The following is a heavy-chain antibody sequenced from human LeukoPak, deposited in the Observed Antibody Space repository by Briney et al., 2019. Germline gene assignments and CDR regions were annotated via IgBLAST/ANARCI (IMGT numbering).Heavy chain of an antibody. CDR3: ARRVLLWFGESAFDI. Sequence: ASVKVSCKASGYTFTGYYMYWVRQAPGQGLEWMGRINPNSGGTNYAQKFQGRVTMTRDTSISTAYMELSRLRSDGAAVYYCARRVLLWFGESAFDIWGQGTMVTVSS. CDR2: INPNSGGT. D-gene: IGHD3-10*01. CDR1: GYTFTGYY. J-gene: IGHJ3*02. V-gene: IGHV1-2*06.